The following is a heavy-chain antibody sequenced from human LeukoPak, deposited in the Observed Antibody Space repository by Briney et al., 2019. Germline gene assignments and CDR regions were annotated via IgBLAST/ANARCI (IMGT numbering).Heavy chain of an antibody. J-gene: IGHJ5*02. CDR3: ARRPYYYDSSGYYYSRYNWFDP. Sequence: PSETLSLTCAVYGGSFSGYYWSWIRQPPGKGLEWIGEINHSGSTNYNPSLKSRVTISVDTSKNQFSLKLNSVTAADTAVYYCARRPYYYDSSGYYYSRYNWFDPWGQGTLVTVSS. D-gene: IGHD3-22*01. CDR2: INHSGST. V-gene: IGHV4-34*01. CDR1: GGSFSGYY.